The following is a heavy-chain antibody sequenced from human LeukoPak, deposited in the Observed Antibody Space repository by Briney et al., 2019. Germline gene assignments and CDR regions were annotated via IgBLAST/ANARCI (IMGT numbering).Heavy chain of an antibody. D-gene: IGHD2-15*01. CDR3: ARDRLSVVAATQLDY. V-gene: IGHV1-46*01. CDR2: INPSGGST. J-gene: IGHJ4*02. CDR1: GYTFTSYY. Sequence: GASVKVSCKASGYTFTSYYMHWVRQAPGQGLEWMGIINPSGGSTSYAQKFQGRVTMTRDTSTSTVYMELSSLRSEDTAVYYCARDRLSVVAATQLDYWGQGTLVTVSS.